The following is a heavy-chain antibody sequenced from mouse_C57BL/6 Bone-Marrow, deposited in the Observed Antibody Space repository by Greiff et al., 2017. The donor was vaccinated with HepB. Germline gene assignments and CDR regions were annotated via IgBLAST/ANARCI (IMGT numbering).Heavy chain of an antibody. J-gene: IGHJ3*01. CDR1: GYTFTSYW. CDR2: IDPNSGGT. Sequence: QVQLQQPGAELVKPGASVKLSCKASGYTFTSYWMHWVKQRPGRGLEWIGRIDPNSGGTKYNEKFKSKATLTVDKSSSTAYMQLSSLTSEDSAVYYGARGWDITRPPWFAYWGQGTLVTVSA. V-gene: IGHV1-72*01. CDR3: ARGWDITRPPWFAY. D-gene: IGHD1-1*01.